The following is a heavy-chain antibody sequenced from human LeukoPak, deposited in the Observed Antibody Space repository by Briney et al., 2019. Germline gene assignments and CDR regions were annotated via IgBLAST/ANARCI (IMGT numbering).Heavy chain of an antibody. D-gene: IGHD4-17*01. V-gene: IGHV3-30-3*01. Sequence: PGGSLRLSCAASGFTVSSNYMSWVRQAPGKGLEWVAVISYDGSNKYYADSVKGRFTISRDNSKNTLYLQMNSLRAEDTAVYYCARAGHDYGDYWMKRFDYWGQGTLVTVSS. J-gene: IGHJ4*02. CDR2: ISYDGSNK. CDR3: ARAGHDYGDYWMKRFDY. CDR1: GFTVSSNY.